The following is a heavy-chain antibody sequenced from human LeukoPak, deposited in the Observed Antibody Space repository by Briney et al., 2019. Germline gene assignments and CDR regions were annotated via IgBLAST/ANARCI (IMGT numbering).Heavy chain of an antibody. J-gene: IGHJ6*03. V-gene: IGHV3-43D*03. CDR1: GFTFDDYA. CDR2: ISWDGGSI. Sequence: GGSLRLSCAASGFTFDDYAMHWVRQAPGKGLEWVSLISWDGGSIYYADSVKGRFTISRDNSKNSLYLQMNSLRVEDTALYYCAKDARETYYYYMDVWGKGTTVTISS. CDR3: AKDARETYYYYMDV.